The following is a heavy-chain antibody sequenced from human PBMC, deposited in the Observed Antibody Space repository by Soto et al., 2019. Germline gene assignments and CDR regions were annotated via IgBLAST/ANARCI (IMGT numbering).Heavy chain of an antibody. CDR1: GVSISTEGYT. J-gene: IGHJ6*02. D-gene: IGHD3-3*01. Sequence: SETLSLTCAVSGVSISTEGYTWSWIRQPPGKGLEWIGYIYPSGASNYNPSLRSRVTISLDASRNRFSLSVGSVTAADTAVYYCARATFGAVLHLEVWGQGTTVTVSS. CDR3: ARATFGAVLHLEV. V-gene: IGHV4-30-2*01. CDR2: IYPSGAS.